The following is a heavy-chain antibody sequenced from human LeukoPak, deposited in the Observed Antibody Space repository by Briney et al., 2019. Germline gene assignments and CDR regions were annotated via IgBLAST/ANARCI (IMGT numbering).Heavy chain of an antibody. CDR3: ARGYCSSTSCSLGSLYYYYYGMDV. D-gene: IGHD2-2*01. J-gene: IGHJ6*02. Sequence: GGSLRLSCAASEFTFSSYAMHWVRQAPGKGLEWVAVISYDGSNKYYADSAKGRFTISRDNSKNTLYLQMNSLRAEDTAVYYCARGYCSSTSCSLGSLYYYYYGMDVWGQGTTVTVSS. V-gene: IGHV3-30-3*01. CDR2: ISYDGSNK. CDR1: EFTFSSYA.